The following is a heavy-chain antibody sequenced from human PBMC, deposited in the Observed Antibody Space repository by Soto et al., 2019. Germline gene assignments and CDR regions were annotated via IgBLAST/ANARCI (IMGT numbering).Heavy chain of an antibody. V-gene: IGHV1-18*04. CDR2: ISAYNGTT. J-gene: IGHJ4*02. CDR1: GYTFTSYG. D-gene: IGHD3-3*01. Sequence: QVQLVQSGAEVKKPGASVKVSCKASGYTFTSYGISWVRQAPGQGLEWMGWISAYNGTTNYAQKLQGRVTMTTDTTTSTAYMELRSLRSDDTAVYYCARGVMGGVVIPGGEFDYWGQGTLVTVSS. CDR3: ARGVMGGVVIPGGEFDY.